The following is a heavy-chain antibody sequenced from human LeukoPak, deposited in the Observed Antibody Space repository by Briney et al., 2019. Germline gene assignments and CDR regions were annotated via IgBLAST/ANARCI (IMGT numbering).Heavy chain of an antibody. V-gene: IGHV4-39*01. CDR1: GGPISSSSYY. CDR3: ARPGLHTYYYDSSGAFDI. D-gene: IGHD3-22*01. Sequence: SETLSLTCTVSGGPISSSSYYWGWIRQPPGKGLEWIGSIYYSGSTYYNPSLKSRVTISVDTSKNQFSLKLSSVTAADTAVYYCARPGLHTYYYDSSGAFDIWGQGTMVTVSS. CDR2: IYYSGST. J-gene: IGHJ3*02.